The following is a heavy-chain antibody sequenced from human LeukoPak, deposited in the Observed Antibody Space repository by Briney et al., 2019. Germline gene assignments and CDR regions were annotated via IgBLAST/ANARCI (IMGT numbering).Heavy chain of an antibody. J-gene: IGHJ5*02. CDR1: GGSISSYY. CDR3: ARVVVVAATPSVWFDP. CDR2: IYTSGST. V-gene: IGHV4-4*07. Sequence: PSETLFLTCTVSGGSISSYYWSWIRQPAGKGLEWIGRIYTSGSTNYNPSLKSRVTMSVDTSKNQFSLKLSSVTAADTAVYYCARVVVVAATPSVWFDPWGQGTLVTVSS. D-gene: IGHD2-15*01.